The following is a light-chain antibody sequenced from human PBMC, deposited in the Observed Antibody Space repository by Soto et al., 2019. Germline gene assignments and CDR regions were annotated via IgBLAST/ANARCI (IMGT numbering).Light chain of an antibody. Sequence: QSALTQPASVSGSPGQSITISCTGTSSDVGGYKYVSWYQQHPGKAPKLMIYEVSNRPSGVSNRFSGSKSGNTASLTISVLQAEDEADYYCSSHTSSSTVVFGGGTKLTVL. CDR2: EVS. V-gene: IGLV2-14*01. CDR3: SSHTSSSTVV. J-gene: IGLJ2*01. CDR1: SSDVGGYKY.